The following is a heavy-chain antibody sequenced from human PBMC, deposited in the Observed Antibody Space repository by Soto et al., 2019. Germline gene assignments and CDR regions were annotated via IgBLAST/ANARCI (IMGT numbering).Heavy chain of an antibody. J-gene: IGHJ4*02. CDR3: ARVNTAMGLGTNCDY. CDR2: INSDGSSP. Sequence: EVQLVESGGGLVQPGGSLRLSCAASGFTFSSYWMHWVRQAPGKGLVWVSRINSDGSSPHYADSVKGRFTISRDNAKNTLYLQMNSLRAEDTAAYYCARVNTAMGLGTNCDYWGQGTLVTVSS. CDR1: GFTFSSYW. D-gene: IGHD5-18*01. V-gene: IGHV3-74*01.